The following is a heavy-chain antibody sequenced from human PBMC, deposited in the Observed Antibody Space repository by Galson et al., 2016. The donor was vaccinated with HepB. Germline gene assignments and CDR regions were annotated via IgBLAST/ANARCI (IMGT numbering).Heavy chain of an antibody. CDR2: ISSSSSYI. V-gene: IGHV3-21*01. CDR3: AGSYSNYYYYMDV. D-gene: IGHD3-10*01. CDR1: AFTFSSYS. J-gene: IGHJ6*03. Sequence: SLRLSCAASAFTFSSYSMHWVRQAPGKGLEWVSSISSSSSYIYYADSVKGRFTISRDNAKNSLYLQMNSLRAEDTAVYYCAGSYSNYYYYMDVWGKGTTVTVSS.